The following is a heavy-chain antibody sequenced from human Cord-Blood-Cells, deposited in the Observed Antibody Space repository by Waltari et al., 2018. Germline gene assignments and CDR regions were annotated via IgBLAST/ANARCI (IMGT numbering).Heavy chain of an antibody. CDR1: GGSISSYY. V-gene: IGHV4-59*01. CDR3: ARHCSSTSCYDY. J-gene: IGHJ4*02. D-gene: IGHD2-2*01. CDR2: IYYSGST. Sequence: QVQLQESGPGLVKPSETLSLTCTASGGSISSYYWSWIRQPPGKGLEWIGYIYYSGSTNYNPSLKSRVTISVDTSKNQFSLKLSSVTAADTAVYYCARHCSSTSCYDYWGQGTLVTVSS.